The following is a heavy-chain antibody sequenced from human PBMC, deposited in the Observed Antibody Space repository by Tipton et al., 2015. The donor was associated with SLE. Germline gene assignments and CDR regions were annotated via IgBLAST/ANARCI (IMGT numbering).Heavy chain of an antibody. Sequence: LRLSCTVSGGSISSYYWSWIRQPPGKGLEWIGYIYYSGSTNYNPSLKSRVTISVDTSKNQFSLKLSSVTAADTAVYCCARVSTVTTGYYFDYWGQGTLVTVSS. CDR1: GGSISSYY. CDR3: ARVSTVTTGYYFDY. CDR2: IYYSGST. J-gene: IGHJ4*02. D-gene: IGHD4-17*01. V-gene: IGHV4-59*01.